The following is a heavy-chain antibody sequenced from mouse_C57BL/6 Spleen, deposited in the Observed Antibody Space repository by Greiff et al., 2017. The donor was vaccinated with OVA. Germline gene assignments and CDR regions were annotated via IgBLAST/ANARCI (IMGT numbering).Heavy chain of an antibody. J-gene: IGHJ2*01. V-gene: IGHV14-4*01. CDR2: IDPDNGDT. D-gene: IGHD1-1*01. CDR1: GFNIKDDY. CDR3: TTNCYGSSYYFDY. Sequence: EVKVVESGAELVRPGASVKLSCTASGFNIKDDYMHWVKQRPEQGLEWIGWIDPDNGDTEYASKFQGKATITADTSSNTAYLQLSSLTSEDTAVYYCTTNCYGSSYYFDYWGQGTTLTVSS.